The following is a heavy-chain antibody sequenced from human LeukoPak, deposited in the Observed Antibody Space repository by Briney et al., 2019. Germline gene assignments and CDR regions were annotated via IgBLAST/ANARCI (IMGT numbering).Heavy chain of an antibody. V-gene: IGHV4-39*07. D-gene: IGHD3-3*01. CDR3: ARDFRGGYDFWSGYYTPYYFDY. CDR2: MYYSGST. Sequence: SETLSLTCTVSGGSISSSGYYWGWIRQPPGKGLEWIGSMYYSGSTYYNPSLKSRVTISVDTSKNHFSLKLSSVTAADTAVYYCARDFRGGYDFWSGYYTPYYFDYWGQGTLATVSS. CDR1: GGSISSSGYY. J-gene: IGHJ4*02.